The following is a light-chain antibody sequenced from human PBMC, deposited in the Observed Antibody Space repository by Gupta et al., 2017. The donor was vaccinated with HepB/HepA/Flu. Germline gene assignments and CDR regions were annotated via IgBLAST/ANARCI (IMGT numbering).Light chain of an antibody. Sequence: QMTQSPSSLSASVGDSVTITCLADQNIRSFLNWYQQRPGKAPKSLIFRASTLQSGVSSRFYGSGSGTDFTLSINKLQPEDSANYCCQQSDSVSFTFGPGTKVEI. CDR3: QQSDSVSFT. V-gene: IGKV1-39*01. J-gene: IGKJ2*01. CDR1: QNIRSF. CDR2: RAS.